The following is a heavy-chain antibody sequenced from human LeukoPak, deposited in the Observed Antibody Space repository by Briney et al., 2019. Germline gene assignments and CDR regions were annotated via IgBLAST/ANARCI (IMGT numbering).Heavy chain of an antibody. CDR2: FSATDGSA. J-gene: IGHJ3*01. V-gene: IGHV3-23*01. Sequence: QRGGSLRLSCAASGFTVSSYGMTWVRLAPGKGLEWVSAFSATDGSAQYAESVKGRFTISRDNSKNSLYLQMNSLRDEDTAVYYCAKARIAAAGTGASDVWGQGTMVTVSS. CDR1: GFTVSSYG. D-gene: IGHD6-13*01. CDR3: AKARIAAAGTGASDV.